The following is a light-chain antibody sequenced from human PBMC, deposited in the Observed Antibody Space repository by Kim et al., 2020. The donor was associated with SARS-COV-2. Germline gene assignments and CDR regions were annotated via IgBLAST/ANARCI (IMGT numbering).Light chain of an antibody. J-gene: IGKJ2*01. V-gene: IGKV3-20*01. CDR2: SVS. CDR3: QQYGSNPAIT. CDR1: QSVCSHC. Sequence: SPVESGTLASKYRQSVCSHCLAWYQQKPGQAPRLRIYSVSNRATRIPDRFSSRGSGTAFTLTISKLEPEDFAVYYCQQYGSNPAITYSQGTEM.